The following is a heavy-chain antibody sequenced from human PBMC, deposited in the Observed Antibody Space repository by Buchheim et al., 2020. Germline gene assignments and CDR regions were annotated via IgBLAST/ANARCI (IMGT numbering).Heavy chain of an antibody. J-gene: IGHJ4*02. CDR1: GGSFSGYY. CDR3: ARLGTLTPPDIAARQEGRDY. V-gene: IGHV4-34*01. CDR2: INHSGST. Sequence: QVQLQQWGAGLLKPSETLSLTCAVYGGSFSGYYWSWIRQPPGKGLEWIGEINHSGSTNYNPSLKSRVTISVDTSKNQFFLKLSSVTAADTAVYYCARLGTLTPPDIAARQEGRDYWGQGTL. D-gene: IGHD6-6*01.